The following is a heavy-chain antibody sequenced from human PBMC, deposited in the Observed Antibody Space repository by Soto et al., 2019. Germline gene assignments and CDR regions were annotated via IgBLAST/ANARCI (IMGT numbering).Heavy chain of an antibody. J-gene: IGHJ4*02. V-gene: IGHV3-23*01. Sequence: EVQLLESGGGLVQPGGSLRLSCAASGFTFSSYAMSWVRQAPGKGLEWVSAISGSGGSTYYADSVKGRFTISRDNSKNTLYLQMNSLRAEDTAVYYCAKDPRLYRKQLVPYYFDYWGQGTLVTVSS. CDR1: GFTFSSYA. CDR3: AKDPRLYRKQLVPYYFDY. D-gene: IGHD6-6*01. CDR2: ISGSGGST.